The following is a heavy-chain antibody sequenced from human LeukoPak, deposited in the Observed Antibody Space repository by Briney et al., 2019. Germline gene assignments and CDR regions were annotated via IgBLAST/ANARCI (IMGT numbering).Heavy chain of an antibody. CDR2: TYTSGST. Sequence: SETLSLTCTVSGGSISSYYWSWIRQPAGKGLEWIGRTYTSGSTNYNPSLKSRVTISVDKSKNQFSLKLSSVTAADTAVYYCARGYCSSTSCLRAGYYYYYYYMDVWGKGTTVTVSS. V-gene: IGHV4-4*07. CDR1: GGSISSYY. D-gene: IGHD2-2*01. CDR3: ARGYCSSTSCLRAGYYYYYYYMDV. J-gene: IGHJ6*03.